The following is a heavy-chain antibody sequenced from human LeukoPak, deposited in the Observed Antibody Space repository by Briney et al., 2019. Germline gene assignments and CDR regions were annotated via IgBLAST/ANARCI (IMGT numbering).Heavy chain of an antibody. J-gene: IGHJ4*02. CDR2: ISGSGGST. D-gene: IGHD3-3*01. V-gene: IGHV3-23*01. Sequence: GGSLRLSCADSGFTFSSYAMSWVRQAPGKGLEWVSAISGSGGSTYYADSVKGRFTISRDNSKNTLYLQMNSLRAEDTAVYYCANPYYDFWSGYHYWGQGTLVTVSS. CDR3: ANPYYDFWSGYHY. CDR1: GFTFSSYA.